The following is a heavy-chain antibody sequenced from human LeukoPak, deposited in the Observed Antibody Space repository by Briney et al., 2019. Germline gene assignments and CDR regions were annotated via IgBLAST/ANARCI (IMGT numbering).Heavy chain of an antibody. CDR2: ISYDGSNK. J-gene: IGHJ5*02. CDR3: AKERADIIAVDNWFDP. Sequence: PGGSLRLSCAASGFTFSSYGMHWVRQAPGKGLEWVAVISYDGSNKYYADSVKGRFTISRDNSKNTLYLQMNSLRAEDTAVYYCAKERADIIAVDNWFDPWGQGTLSPSPQ. D-gene: IGHD2/OR15-2a*01. CDR1: GFTFSSYG. V-gene: IGHV3-30*18.